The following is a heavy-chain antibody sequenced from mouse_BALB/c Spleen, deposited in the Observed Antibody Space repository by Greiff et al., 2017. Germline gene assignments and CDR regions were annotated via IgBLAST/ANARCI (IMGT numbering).Heavy chain of an antibody. CDR2: ISSGGST. J-gene: IGHJ2*01. Sequence: EVQVVESGGGLVKPGGSLKLSCAASGFTFSSYAMSWVRQTPEKRLEWVASISSGGSTYYPDSVKGRFTISRDNARNILYLQMSSLRSEDTAMYYCARGGGFDYWGQGTTLTVSS. CDR3: ARGGGFDY. V-gene: IGHV5-6-5*01. CDR1: GFTFSSYA.